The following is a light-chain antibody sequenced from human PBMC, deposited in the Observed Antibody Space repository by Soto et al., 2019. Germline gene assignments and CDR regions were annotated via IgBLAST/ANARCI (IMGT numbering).Light chain of an antibody. V-gene: IGLV2-8*01. CDR1: SSDVGGYNF. J-gene: IGLJ2*01. CDR3: SSYAGSNILV. Sequence: QSALTQPPSASESPGQSVTISCTGTSSDVGGYNFVSWYQQHPGKAPKLMIYEVSERPSVVPACFSGYKSGNTASLTVSGLHAEAEAYYYCSSYAGSNILVFGGGTKVTVL. CDR2: EVS.